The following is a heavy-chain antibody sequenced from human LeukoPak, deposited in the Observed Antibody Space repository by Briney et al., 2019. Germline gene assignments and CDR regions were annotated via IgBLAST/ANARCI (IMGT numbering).Heavy chain of an antibody. J-gene: IGHJ4*02. V-gene: IGHV4-59*11. Sequence: PSETLSLTCTVSGGSIGSHYWTWIRQTPGKGLEWIGYVYDIGSTKYNPSLKSRVTISVDTSKNQFSLRLSSVTAADTAVYYWARGGVLKSVDYWGQGTPVAVSS. CDR2: VYDIGST. D-gene: IGHD3-16*01. CDR3: ARGGVLKSVDY. CDR1: GGSIGSHY.